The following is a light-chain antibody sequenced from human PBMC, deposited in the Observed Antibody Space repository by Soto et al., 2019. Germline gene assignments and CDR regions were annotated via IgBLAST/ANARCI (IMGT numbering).Light chain of an antibody. V-gene: IGKV4-1*01. Sequence: DVVMTQSPDSLAVSLGERSTVHCSTSQSVLHSSNNENSVAWYQQKAGQRPKLLIYRASIRESGVPDRFSGSGSGTDFTLTISRLEPEDFAVYYCQQYGGSPRTFGQGTKVDI. CDR3: QQYGGSPRT. CDR1: QSVLHSSNNENS. J-gene: IGKJ1*01. CDR2: RAS.